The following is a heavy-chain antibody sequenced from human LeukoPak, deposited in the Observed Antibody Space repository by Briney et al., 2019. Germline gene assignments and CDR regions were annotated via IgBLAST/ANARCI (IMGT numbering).Heavy chain of an antibody. CDR2: ISSSGSTI. J-gene: IGHJ4*02. CDR1: GFTFSSYE. Sequence: GGSPRLSCAASGFTFSSYEMNWVRQAPGKGLEWVSYISSSGSTIYYADSVKGRFTISRDNAKNSLYLQMNSLRAEDTAIYYRASMYYGSGSYDYWGQGTLVTVSS. V-gene: IGHV3-48*03. D-gene: IGHD3-10*01. CDR3: ASMYYGSGSYDY.